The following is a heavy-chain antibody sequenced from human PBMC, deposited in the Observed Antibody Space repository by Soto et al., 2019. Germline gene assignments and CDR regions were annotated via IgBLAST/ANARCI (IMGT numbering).Heavy chain of an antibody. CDR2: ISYDGSNK. CDR3: ARGEGYYDSSGDGAFDI. D-gene: IGHD3-22*01. CDR1: GFTFSSYA. Sequence: VQLLESGGDLIQPGGSLRLSCVASGFTFSSYAMHWVRQAPGKGLEWVAVISYDGSNKYYADSVKGRFTISRDNSKNTLYLKMNSLRAEDTAVYYCARGEGYYDSSGDGAFDIWGQGTMVTVSS. V-gene: IGHV3-30-3*01. J-gene: IGHJ3*02.